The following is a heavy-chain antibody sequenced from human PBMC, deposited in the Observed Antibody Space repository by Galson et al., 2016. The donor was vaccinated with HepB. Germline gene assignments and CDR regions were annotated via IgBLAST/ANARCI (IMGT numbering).Heavy chain of an antibody. Sequence: SLRLSCAASGFTFSSYAMSWVRQAPGKGLEWVSVISGSGTSTYYADSVKGRFTILRDDSKNTLYLQMNSLRAEDTAVYYCGLWLVGGFDYWGQGTLVAVSS. D-gene: IGHD1-26*01. V-gene: IGHV3-23*01. J-gene: IGHJ4*02. CDR1: GFTFSSYA. CDR2: ISGSGTST. CDR3: GLWLVGGFDY.